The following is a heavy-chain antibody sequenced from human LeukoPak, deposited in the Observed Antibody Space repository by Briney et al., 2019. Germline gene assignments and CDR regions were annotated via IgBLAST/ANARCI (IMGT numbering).Heavy chain of an antibody. V-gene: IGHV3-30-3*01. J-gene: IGHJ4*02. CDR2: ISYDGTNK. CDR3: ARSAPVRGGSDY. D-gene: IGHD3-10*01. CDR1: GFTFNNYA. Sequence: QPGGSLRLSCAASGFTFNNYAMHWVRQAPGKGLEWVAVISYDGTNKYYADSVKGRFTISRDNSKNTLYLQMNSLRAEDTAVYYCARSAPVRGGSDYWGQGTLVTVSS.